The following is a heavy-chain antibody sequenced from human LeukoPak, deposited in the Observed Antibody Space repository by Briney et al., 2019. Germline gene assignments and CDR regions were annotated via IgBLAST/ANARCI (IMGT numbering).Heavy chain of an antibody. CDR3: AKRGNMVRGVIILDV. J-gene: IGHJ6*04. CDR1: GFTFSSYG. Sequence: PGGSLRLSCAASGFTFSSYGMSWVRQAPGKGLEWVSAISGSGGSTYYADSVKGRFTISRDNSKNTLYLQMNSLRAEDTAVYYCAKRGNMVRGVIILDVWGKGTTVTISS. D-gene: IGHD3-10*01. CDR2: ISGSGGST. V-gene: IGHV3-23*01.